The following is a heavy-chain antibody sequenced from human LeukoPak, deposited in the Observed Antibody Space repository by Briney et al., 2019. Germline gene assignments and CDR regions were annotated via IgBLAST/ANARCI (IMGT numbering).Heavy chain of an antibody. J-gene: IGHJ4*02. V-gene: IGHV4-39*01. CDR2: IYSTVTT. CDR3: VCGSGYFFDY. CDR1: GASIRCSSNYY. D-gene: IGHD1-14*01. Sequence: SETLSLTCTVSGASIRCSSNYYWGWIRQPPGKGLEWIGTIYSTVTTYHNPSLKSRLTISVDTSKNQFSLKLTSVTAADTAVFYCVCGSGYFFDYWGQGTLVTVSS.